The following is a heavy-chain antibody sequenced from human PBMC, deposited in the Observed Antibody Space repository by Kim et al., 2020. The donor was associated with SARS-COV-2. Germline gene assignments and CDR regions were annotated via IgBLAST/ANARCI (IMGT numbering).Heavy chain of an antibody. J-gene: IGHJ6*02. V-gene: IGHV1-69*04. Sequence: SVKVSCKASGGTFSSYAISWVRQAPGQGLEWMGRIIPILGIANYAQKFQGRVTITADKSTSTAYMELSSLRSEDTAVYYCARGPLRGDIVATIASDYYGMDVWGQGTTVTVSS. CDR1: GGTFSSYA. CDR3: ARGPLRGDIVATIASDYYGMDV. CDR2: IIPILGIA. D-gene: IGHD5-12*01.